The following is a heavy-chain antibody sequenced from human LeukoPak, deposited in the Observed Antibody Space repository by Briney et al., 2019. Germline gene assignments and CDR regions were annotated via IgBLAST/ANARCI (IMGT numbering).Heavy chain of an antibody. D-gene: IGHD6-13*01. CDR1: GGSMNQYY. CDR3: VRGGSAAGVFFDY. CDR2: IHSSGTT. Sequence: SETLSLTCTVSGGSMNQYYWSWIRQPAGMGLEWIGRIHSSGTTYYSPSFKSRVTISADTSKNQFFLKVNFVTAADTAVYYCVRGGSAAGVFFDYWGQGIQATVSS. V-gene: IGHV4-4*07. J-gene: IGHJ4*02.